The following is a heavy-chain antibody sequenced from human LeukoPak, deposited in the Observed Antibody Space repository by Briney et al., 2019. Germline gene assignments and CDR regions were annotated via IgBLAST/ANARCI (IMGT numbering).Heavy chain of an antibody. CDR1: GGSISSGGYY. CDR2: SYYSGST. J-gene: IGHJ3*02. CDR3: ARDRPLAFDI. Sequence: TSETLSLTCTVSGGSISSGGYYWRWIRQHPGKGREWIVYSYYSGSTYYNPSLKSRVIISVDTSKNLFSLKLSSMTAADAAVHYCARDRPLAFDIWGQETMVTVSS. V-gene: IGHV4-31*03.